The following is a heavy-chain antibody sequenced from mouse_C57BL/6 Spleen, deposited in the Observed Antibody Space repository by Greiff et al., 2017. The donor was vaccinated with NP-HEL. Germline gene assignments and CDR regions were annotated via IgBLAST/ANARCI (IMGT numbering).Heavy chain of an antibody. Sequence: QVQLQQPGAELVMPGASVKLSCKASGYTFTSYWMHWVKQRPGQGLEWIGEIDPSDSYTNYYQKFKGKSTLTVDKSSSTAYMQLSSLTSEDSAVYYCARRMDYWGQGTSVTVSS. V-gene: IGHV1-69*01. CDR3: ARRMDY. CDR1: GYTFTSYW. CDR2: IDPSDSYT. J-gene: IGHJ4*01.